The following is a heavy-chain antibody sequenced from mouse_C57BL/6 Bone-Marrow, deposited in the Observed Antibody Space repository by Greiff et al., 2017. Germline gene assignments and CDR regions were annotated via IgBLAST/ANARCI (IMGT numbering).Heavy chain of an antibody. CDR2: IYPGSGST. V-gene: IGHV1-55*01. D-gene: IGHD2-2*01. CDR1: GYTFTSYW. Sequence: QVQLQQPGAELVKPGASVKMSCKASGYTFTSYWITWVKQRPGQGLEWIGDIYPGSGSTNYNEKFKSKATLTVDTSSSTASMQLSSLTSEDSAVYYCASPLSTMVTTRGFAYWGQGTLVTVSA. CDR3: ASPLSTMVTTRGFAY. J-gene: IGHJ3*01.